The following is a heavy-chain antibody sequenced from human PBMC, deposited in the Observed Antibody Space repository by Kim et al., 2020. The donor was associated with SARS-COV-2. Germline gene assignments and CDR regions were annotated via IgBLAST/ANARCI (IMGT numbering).Heavy chain of an antibody. D-gene: IGHD6-19*01. CDR3: ARHVSQRYSSVWEGAFDI. Sequence: KSRVTVSVDTSRNQFSLRLSSVTAADTAVYYCARHVSQRYSSVWEGAFDIWGQGTMVTVSS. V-gene: IGHV4-59*08. J-gene: IGHJ3*02.